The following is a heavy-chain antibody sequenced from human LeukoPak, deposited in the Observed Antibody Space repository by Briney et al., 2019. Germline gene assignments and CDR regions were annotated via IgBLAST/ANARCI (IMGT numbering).Heavy chain of an antibody. J-gene: IGHJ3*02. Sequence: PSETLSLTCTLSGASFTSYYWTWIRQPPGKGLEWIGYIHYTASPYYNPTLKSRVTISVDLSKNQFFLSLKSLTAEDSAMYYCARHKSSNWSDDAFDIWGHGTKVTVSS. D-gene: IGHD4-11*01. CDR2: IHYTASP. CDR1: GASFTSYY. V-gene: IGHV4-59*08. CDR3: ARHKSSNWSDDAFDI.